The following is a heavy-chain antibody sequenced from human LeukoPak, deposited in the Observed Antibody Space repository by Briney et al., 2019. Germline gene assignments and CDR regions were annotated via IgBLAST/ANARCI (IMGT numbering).Heavy chain of an antibody. CDR3: ARDSGSYPDEDAFDI. CDR1: GYTFTSYG. D-gene: IGHD1-26*01. Sequence: GASVKVSCKASGYTFTSYGISWVRQAPGQGLEWMGWISAYNGNTNYAQELQGRVTMTTDTSTSTAYMELRSLRSDDTAVYYCARDSGSYPDEDAFDIWGQGTMVTVSS. J-gene: IGHJ3*02. V-gene: IGHV1-18*01. CDR2: ISAYNGNT.